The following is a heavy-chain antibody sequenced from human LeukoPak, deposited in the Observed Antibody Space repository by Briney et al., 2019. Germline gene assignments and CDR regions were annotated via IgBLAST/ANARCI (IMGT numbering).Heavy chain of an antibody. V-gene: IGHV4-4*07. CDR3: ARGGVLHTYFDY. J-gene: IGHJ4*02. D-gene: IGHD3-16*01. CDR2: IYISGNT. Sequence: WETLSLTCTVSGDSMNNYYWTWMRQPAGKGLEWIGRIYISGNTMYNPSLQSRVTMSLDTSKNHFSLKLRSVTAADTAVYFCARGGVLHTYFDYWGQGTLVSVSS. CDR1: GDSMNNYY.